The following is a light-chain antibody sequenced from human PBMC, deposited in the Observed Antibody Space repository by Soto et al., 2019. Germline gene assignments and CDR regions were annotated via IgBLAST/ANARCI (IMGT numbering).Light chain of an antibody. V-gene: IGKV3-15*01. CDR2: GAS. CDR3: QQFSSYPLT. J-gene: IGKJ4*01. CDR1: QSINTN. Sequence: ETVMTQSPATLSVSPGERAAVYCRASQSINTNLAWFQLKPGQAPRLLIYGASIRAAGIPARFSGSGSGTEFSLTISRLEPEDFAVYYCQQFSSYPLTFGGGTKVDIK.